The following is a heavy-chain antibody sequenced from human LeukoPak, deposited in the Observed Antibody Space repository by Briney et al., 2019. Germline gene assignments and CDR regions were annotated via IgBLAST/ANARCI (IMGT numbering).Heavy chain of an antibody. CDR2: FYHSGST. CDR3: ARVLVRGALDY. V-gene: IGHV4-4*02. D-gene: IGHD3-10*01. J-gene: IGHJ4*02. Sequence: SETLSLTCAVSGGSISSSNWWSWVRQPPGKGLEWIGEFYHSGSTNYNPSLKGRVTISVDKSKNQFSLKLSSVTAADTAVYYCARVLVRGALDYWGQGTLVTVSS. CDR1: GGSISSSNW.